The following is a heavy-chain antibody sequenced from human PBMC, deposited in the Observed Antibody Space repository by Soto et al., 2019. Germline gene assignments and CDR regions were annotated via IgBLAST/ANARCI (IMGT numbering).Heavy chain of an antibody. CDR3: ARHSLALRKNNWFDP. D-gene: IGHD3-3*02. J-gene: IGHJ5*02. Sequence: SETLSLTCTVSGDSIISSDFYWGWVRQPPGKGLEWIGSIFYLGSSYYNPSLKSRVTMSVDTSKNQFSLRLRSVTAADTALYFCARHSLALRKNNWFDPWGQGIMDTVSS. V-gene: IGHV4-39*01. CDR1: GDSIISSDFY. CDR2: IFYLGSS.